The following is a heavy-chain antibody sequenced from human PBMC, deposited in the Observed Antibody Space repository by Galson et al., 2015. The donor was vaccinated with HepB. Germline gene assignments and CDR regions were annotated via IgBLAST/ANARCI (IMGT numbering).Heavy chain of an antibody. Sequence: SVKVSCKASGYTFTSYGISWVRQAPGQGLEWMGWISAYNGNTNYAQKLQGRVTMTTDTSTSTAYMELRSLRSDDTAVYYCARAKLEYYDILTGYGYYYGMDVWGQGTTVTVSS. V-gene: IGHV1-18*01. CDR2: ISAYNGNT. J-gene: IGHJ6*02. CDR1: GYTFTSYG. CDR3: ARAKLEYYDILTGYGYYYGMDV. D-gene: IGHD3-9*01.